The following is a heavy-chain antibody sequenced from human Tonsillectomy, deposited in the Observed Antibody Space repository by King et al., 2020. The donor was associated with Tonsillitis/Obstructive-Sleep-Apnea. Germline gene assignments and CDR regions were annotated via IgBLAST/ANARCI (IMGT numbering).Heavy chain of an antibody. CDR2: IYYSGST. V-gene: IGHV4-39*01. Sequence: QLQESGPGPVKPSETLSLTCTVSGGSISTSSYYWGWIRQPPGKGLEWIGSIYYSGSTNSNPSLKSRVTISADTPKNQFSLKLSSVTAADTAISYCARHRRSCSGGSCYSGRIDYWGQGTLVTVSS. J-gene: IGHJ4*02. D-gene: IGHD2-15*01. CDR1: GGSISTSSYY. CDR3: ARHRRSCSGGSCYSGRIDY.